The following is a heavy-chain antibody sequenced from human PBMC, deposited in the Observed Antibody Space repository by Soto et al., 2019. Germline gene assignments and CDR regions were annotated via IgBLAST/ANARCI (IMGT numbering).Heavy chain of an antibody. CDR3: ARGPRADSSTRPGFGWFDP. Sequence: QVQLVQSGAEVKKPGASVEVSCKASGYNFTSYYMHWVRQAPGQGLEWMGIINPSGGSTSYAQKFQGRVTMTRDTSTSTVYMELSSLRSEDTAVYYCARGPRADSSTRPGFGWFDPWGQGTLVTVSS. CDR2: INPSGGST. D-gene: IGHD6-13*01. CDR1: GYNFTSYY. V-gene: IGHV1-46*03. J-gene: IGHJ5*02.